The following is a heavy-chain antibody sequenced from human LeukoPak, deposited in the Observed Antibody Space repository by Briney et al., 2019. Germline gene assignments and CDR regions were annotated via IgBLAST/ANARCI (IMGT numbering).Heavy chain of an antibody. J-gene: IGHJ5*02. CDR3: AGKEGGQLVNPRRWFDP. CDR1: GGSFSGYY. Sequence: SETLSLTCAVYGGSFSGYYWSWIRQPPGKGLEWIGEINHSGSTNYNPSLKRRVTISVDTSKNQFSLKLRSVTAPDKAVDSCAGKEGGQLVNPRRWFDPWGQGTLVSVSS. V-gene: IGHV4-34*01. CDR2: INHSGST. D-gene: IGHD6-6*01.